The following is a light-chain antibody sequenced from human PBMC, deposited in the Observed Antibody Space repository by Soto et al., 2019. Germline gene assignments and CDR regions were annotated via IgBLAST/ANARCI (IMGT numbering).Light chain of an antibody. CDR1: QSVSSRY. CDR3: QQYGTSPWT. V-gene: IGKV3-20*01. Sequence: EMALTQSPGTLSVSPGERATLSCRASQSVSSRYVAWYQQKPGQAPRLLIYAASGRATGIPDRFSGSGSGTDFTLTSSRLEPEDFGVYHCQQYGTSPWTFGQGTKVEIK. CDR2: AAS. J-gene: IGKJ1*01.